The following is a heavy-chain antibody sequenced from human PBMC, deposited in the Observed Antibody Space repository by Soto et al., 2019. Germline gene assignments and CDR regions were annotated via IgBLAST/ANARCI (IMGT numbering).Heavy chain of an antibody. V-gene: IGHV1-18*01. CDR2: ISAYNGNT. D-gene: IGHD4-4*01. J-gene: IGHJ6*02. CDR1: GYTFTSYG. Sequence: EASVKVSCKASGYTFTSYGISWVRQAPGQGLEWMGWISAYNGNTNYAQKLQGRVTMTTDTSTSTAYMELRSLRSDDTAVYYCARDSPTKTTVTTYYYYYYGMDVWGQGTTVTVSS. CDR3: ARDSPTKTTVTTYYYYYYGMDV.